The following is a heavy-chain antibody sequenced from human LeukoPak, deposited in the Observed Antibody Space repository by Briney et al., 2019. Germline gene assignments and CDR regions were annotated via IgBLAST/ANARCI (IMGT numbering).Heavy chain of an antibody. Sequence: ASVKVSCKASGYTFTGYYMHWVRQAPGKGLEWMGGFDPEDGETIYAQKFQGRATMTEDTSTDTAYMELSSLRSEDTAVYYCATDPAIPSPGGWYYFDYWGQGTLVTVSS. J-gene: IGHJ4*02. D-gene: IGHD6-19*01. CDR2: FDPEDGET. CDR3: ATDPAIPSPGGWYYFDY. CDR1: GYTFTGYY. V-gene: IGHV1-24*01.